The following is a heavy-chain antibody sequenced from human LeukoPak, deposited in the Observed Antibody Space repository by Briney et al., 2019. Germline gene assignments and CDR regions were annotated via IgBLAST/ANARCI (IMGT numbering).Heavy chain of an antibody. CDR1: GGSISSGRFY. Sequence: SETLSLTCSVSGGSISSGRFYWHWIRQPAGTGLEWLGHVYSSGSAKYNPSLKSRVTISLDTSKNQFSLKLNSVTADDTAVYYCSRGPENPLNWYFDLWGRGTLVTVSS. D-gene: IGHD1-14*01. J-gene: IGHJ2*01. CDR3: SRGPENPLNWYFDL. V-gene: IGHV4-61*09. CDR2: VYSSGSA.